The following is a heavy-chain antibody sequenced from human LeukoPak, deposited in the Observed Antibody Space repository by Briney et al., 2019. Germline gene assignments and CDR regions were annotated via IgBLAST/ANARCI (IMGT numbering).Heavy chain of an antibody. D-gene: IGHD2-15*01. J-gene: IGHJ6*03. CDR1: GFSFSSYN. CDR2: ITSSSTYT. V-gene: IGHV3-21*01. CDR3: ARGTGCGGGSCPRTHYYYYYYMDV. Sequence: GGSLRLSCAASGFSFSSYNMNWVRLTPGKGLEGVSSITSSSTYTFYADPVKGRFTISKNNAKIALDLEMNSLRAEDTGVYYCARGTGCGGGSCPRTHYYYYYYMDVWGKGTTVTVSS.